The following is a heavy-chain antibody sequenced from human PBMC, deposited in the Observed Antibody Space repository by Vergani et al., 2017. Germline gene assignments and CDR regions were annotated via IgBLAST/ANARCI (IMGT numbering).Heavy chain of an antibody. V-gene: IGHV3-9*01. CDR2: ISWNSGST. Sequence: EVQLVESGGGLVQPGRSLRLSCAASGFTFDDYAMHWVRQAPGKGLEWVSGISWNSGSTGYADSVKGRFTISRDNAKNSLYLQMNSLRAEDTAVYYCARDLSVSSGWPTPDWGQGTLVTVSS. CDR1: GFTFDDYA. J-gene: IGHJ4*02. D-gene: IGHD6-19*01. CDR3: ARDLSVSSGWPTPD.